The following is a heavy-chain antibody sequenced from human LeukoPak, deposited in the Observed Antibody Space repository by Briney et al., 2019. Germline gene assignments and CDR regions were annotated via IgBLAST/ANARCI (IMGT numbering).Heavy chain of an antibody. CDR1: GYTFTSYY. V-gene: IGHV1-46*01. Sequence: ASVKVSCKASGYTFTSYYMHWVRQAPGQGLEWMGIINPSGGSTTYEQKFQGRITMTSDMSTSTVYMELSSLTSEDTAVYYCATVYLDFWGQGTLVTVSS. J-gene: IGHJ4*02. CDR3: ATVYLDF. D-gene: IGHD2-8*01. CDR2: INPSGGST.